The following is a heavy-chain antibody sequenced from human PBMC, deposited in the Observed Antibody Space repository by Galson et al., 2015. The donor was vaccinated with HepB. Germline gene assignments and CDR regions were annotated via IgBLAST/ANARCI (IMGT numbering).Heavy chain of an antibody. D-gene: IGHD4-17*01. CDR1: GYTFTGYY. J-gene: IGHJ4*02. CDR2: INPNSGGT. CDR3: ARAMDSDYGDYPLDY. Sequence: SVKVSCKASGYTFTGYYMHWVRQAPGQGLEWMGWINPNSGGTNYAQKFQGWVTMTRDTSISTAYMELSRLRSDDTAVYYCARAMDSDYGDYPLDYWGQGTLVTVSS. V-gene: IGHV1-2*04.